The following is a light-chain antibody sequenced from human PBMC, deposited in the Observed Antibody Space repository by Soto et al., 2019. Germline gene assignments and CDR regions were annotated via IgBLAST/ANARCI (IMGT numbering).Light chain of an antibody. Sequence: DLQMTQSPSSLSASVGDRVTITCRASQSISSYLHWYQQKPGKAPKLLIYAASSLQSGVPSRFSGSRSGTQLTRPISSLQPEDLAPYYSQQSYSTPCPFGPGTKVDIK. CDR1: QSISSY. CDR3: QQSYSTPCP. CDR2: AAS. V-gene: IGKV1-39*01. J-gene: IGKJ3*01.